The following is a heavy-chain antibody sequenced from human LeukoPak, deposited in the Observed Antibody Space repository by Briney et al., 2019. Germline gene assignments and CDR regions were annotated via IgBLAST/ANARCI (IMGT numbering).Heavy chain of an antibody. CDR2: INHSGST. J-gene: IGHJ6*04. CDR3: AREFPHLDV. CDR1: GGSFSGYY. Sequence: TSETLSLTCAVYGGSFSGYYWSWIRQPPGKGLEWIGEINHSGSTNYNPSLKSRVTISVDTSKNQFSLKLSSVTAADTAVYYCAREFPHLDVWGKGTTVTVSS. V-gene: IGHV4-34*01.